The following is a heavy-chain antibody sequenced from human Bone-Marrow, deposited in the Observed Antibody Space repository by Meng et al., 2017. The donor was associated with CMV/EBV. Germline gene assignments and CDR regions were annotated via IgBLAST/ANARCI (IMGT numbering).Heavy chain of an antibody. J-gene: IGHJ6*02. Sequence: GGSLRLSCAASGFTFSDYYMSWIRQAPGKGLEWVSYISSSGSTIYYADSVKGRFTISRDNAKNSLYLQMNSLRAEDTAVYYCERVPTMVRGVITGVGQHYYGMDVRAQGTTATFSS. CDR3: ERVPTMVRGVITGVGQHYYGMDV. CDR2: ISSSGSTI. D-gene: IGHD3-10*01. CDR1: GFTFSDYY. V-gene: IGHV3-11*01.